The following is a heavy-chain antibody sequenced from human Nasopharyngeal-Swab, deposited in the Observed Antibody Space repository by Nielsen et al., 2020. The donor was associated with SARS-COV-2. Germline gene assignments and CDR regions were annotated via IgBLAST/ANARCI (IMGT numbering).Heavy chain of an antibody. CDR2: IGDKDHNYAT. Sequence: GESLKISCAASGFSFSASAIHWVRQASGKGLEWVGRIGDKDHNYATTYGASVQVRFTISRDDSKYTAFLQMDSLKTEDTALYYCTTDFYFDYWGQGTLVTVSS. J-gene: IGHJ4*02. CDR3: TTDFYFDY. CDR1: GFSFSASA. V-gene: IGHV3-73*01.